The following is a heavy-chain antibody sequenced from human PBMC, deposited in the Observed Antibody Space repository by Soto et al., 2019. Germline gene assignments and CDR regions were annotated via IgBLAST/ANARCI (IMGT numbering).Heavy chain of an antibody. Sequence: PSETLSLTCTVSGGSISSYYWSWIRQPPGKGMEWIGYIYYSGSTNYNPSLKSRVTISVGTSKNKFTLTLSSGTDGTTAGYYCTRPYAANFDYWAQATLVPVS. CDR3: TRPYAANFDY. V-gene: IGHV4-59*01. D-gene: IGHD2-8*01. CDR2: IYYSGST. CDR1: GGSISSYY. J-gene: IGHJ4*02.